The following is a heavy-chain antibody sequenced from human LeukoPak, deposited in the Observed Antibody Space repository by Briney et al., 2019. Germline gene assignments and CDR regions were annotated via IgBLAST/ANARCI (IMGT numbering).Heavy chain of an antibody. CDR3: TRGSSSQYFQH. J-gene: IGHJ1*01. Sequence: ASVNVSCKASNYTFSNYPISWVRQAPGQRLEWLGWISAYSGNTNYAQKVQGRVTMTTDRSTSTAYMELASLRPDDTAIYYCTRGSSSQYFQHWGQGTLVTVSS. CDR1: NYTFSNYP. V-gene: IGHV1-18*01. D-gene: IGHD6-6*01. CDR2: ISAYSGNT.